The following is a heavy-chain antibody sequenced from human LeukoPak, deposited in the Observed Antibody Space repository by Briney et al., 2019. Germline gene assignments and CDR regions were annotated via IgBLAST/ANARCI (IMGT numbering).Heavy chain of an antibody. CDR3: ARATRTDVKDAFDI. D-gene: IGHD1-1*01. CDR1: GGSFSGYY. V-gene: IGHV4-34*01. J-gene: IGHJ3*02. Sequence: KPSETLSLTCAVYGGSFSGYYWSWIRQPPGKGLEWIGEINHSGSTNYNPSLKSRVTISVDTSKNQFSLKLSSVTAADTAVYYCARATRTDVKDAFDIWGQGTMVTVSS. CDR2: INHSGST.